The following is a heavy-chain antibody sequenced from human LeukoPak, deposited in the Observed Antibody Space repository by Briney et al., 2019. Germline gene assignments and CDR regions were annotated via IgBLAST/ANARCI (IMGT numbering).Heavy chain of an antibody. CDR3: AKGPRGSSGYQIDY. CDR1: GFTFSSYA. Sequence: GGSLRLSCAASGFTFSSYAMSWVRQAPGKGLEWVSAISGSGGSTYYADSVKGRFTISRGNSRNTLYQQMNSLRAEDTAVYYCAKGPRGSSGYQIDYWGQGTLVTVSS. V-gene: IGHV3-23*01. D-gene: IGHD3-22*01. J-gene: IGHJ4*02. CDR2: ISGSGGST.